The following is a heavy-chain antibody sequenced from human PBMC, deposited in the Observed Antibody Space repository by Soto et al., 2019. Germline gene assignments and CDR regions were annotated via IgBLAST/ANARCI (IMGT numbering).Heavy chain of an antibody. CDR1: GFTFSSYA. D-gene: IGHD2-8*01. V-gene: IGHV3-23*01. CDR2: ISGSGGST. J-gene: IGHJ6*02. CDR3: AKRLVYSQWYYYYGLDV. Sequence: GGSLRLSCAASGFTFSSYAMSWVRQAPGKGLEWVSAISGSGGSTYYADSVKGRFTISRDNSKNTLYLQMTSLRAEDTAIYYCAKRLVYSQWYYYYGLDVWGQGTTVTVSS.